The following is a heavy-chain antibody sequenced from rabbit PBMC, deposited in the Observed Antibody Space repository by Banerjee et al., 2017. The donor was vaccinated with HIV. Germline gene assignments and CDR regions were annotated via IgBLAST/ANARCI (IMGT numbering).Heavy chain of an antibody. D-gene: IGHD6-1*01. CDR2: IYTGSDST. J-gene: IGHJ4*01. CDR1: GIDFSGYQY. Sequence: QSLEESGGGLVKPGGTLTLTCKASGIDFSGYQYMCWVRQAPGKGLEWIGCIYTGSDSTVYASWAKGRFTISKTSSTTMTLQMTSLTVADTATYFCARVGYAGYVYAGEYYFNLWGPGTLVTVS. CDR3: ARVGYAGYVYAGEYYFNL. V-gene: IGHV1S40*01.